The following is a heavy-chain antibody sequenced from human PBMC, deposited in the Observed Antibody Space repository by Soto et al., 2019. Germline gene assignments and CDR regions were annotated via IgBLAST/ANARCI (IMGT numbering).Heavy chain of an antibody. Sequence: GGSLRLSCAASGFTFSSYSMNWVRQAPGKGLEWVSSISSSSSYIYYADSVKGRFTISRDNAKNSLYLQMNSLRGEDTAVYYCAKDVGGGDCYSCAIDALDIWGQGTMVTVSS. J-gene: IGHJ3*02. V-gene: IGHV3-21*04. CDR2: ISSSSSYI. CDR1: GFTFSSYS. D-gene: IGHD2-21*02. CDR3: AKDVGGGDCYSCAIDALDI.